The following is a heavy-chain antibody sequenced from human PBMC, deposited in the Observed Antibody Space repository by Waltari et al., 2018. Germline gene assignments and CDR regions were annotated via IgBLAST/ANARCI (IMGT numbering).Heavy chain of an antibody. CDR3: AREVYYSDAFTGV. D-gene: IGHD4-17*01. Sequence: VQLVQSGAEVKKPGASVKVSCKASGYSFTSFDIYWVRQAAGQGLEWMGWMNADSGNTGDAEEFQGGVTMTRDTSISTAYMELSSLRSEDTAVYYCAREVYYSDAFTGVWGQGTLVTVSS. J-gene: IGHJ4*02. CDR1: GYSFTSFD. V-gene: IGHV1-8*01. CDR2: MNADSGNT.